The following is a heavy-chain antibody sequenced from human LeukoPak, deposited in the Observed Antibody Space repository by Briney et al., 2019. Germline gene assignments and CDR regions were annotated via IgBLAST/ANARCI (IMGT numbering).Heavy chain of an antibody. CDR3: ARLDDSSGYYYDGAFDI. CDR2: IYYSGST. Sequence: SETLSLTCTVSGDSISSYYWSWIRQPPGKGLEWIGYIYYSGSTNYNPSLKSRVTISVDTSKNQFSLKLSSVTAADTAVYYCARLDDSSGYYYDGAFDIWGQGTMVTVSS. CDR1: GDSISSYY. D-gene: IGHD3-22*01. V-gene: IGHV4-59*08. J-gene: IGHJ3*02.